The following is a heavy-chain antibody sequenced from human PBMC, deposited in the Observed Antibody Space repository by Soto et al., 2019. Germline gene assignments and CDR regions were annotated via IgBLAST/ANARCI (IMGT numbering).Heavy chain of an antibody. CDR1: GYTFTSYA. CDR2: INAGNGNT. V-gene: IGHV1-3*01. J-gene: IGHJ5*02. CDR3: ARGPPGRYFDSGFDP. Sequence: QVQLVQSGAEVKKPGASVKVSCKASGYTFTSYAMHWVRQAPGQRLEWMGWINAGNGNTKYSQKFQGRVTITRDTSASTAHMGLGSRRSEDTAVYYCARGPPGRYFDSGFDPWGQGTLVTVSS. D-gene: IGHD3-9*01.